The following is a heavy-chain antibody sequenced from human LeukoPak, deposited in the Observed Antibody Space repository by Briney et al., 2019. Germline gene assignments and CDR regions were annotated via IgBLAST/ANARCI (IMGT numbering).Heavy chain of an antibody. CDR3: ARGVKAYYFDY. Sequence: PGGSLRLSCAASGFTFSSYSMNWVRQAPGKGLEWVSSISSSSSYIYYADSVEGRFTISRDNAKNSLYLQMNSRRAEDTAVYYCARGVKAYYFDYWGQGTLVTVSS. V-gene: IGHV3-21*01. CDR1: GFTFSSYS. J-gene: IGHJ4*02. CDR2: ISSSSSYI. D-gene: IGHD4-23*01.